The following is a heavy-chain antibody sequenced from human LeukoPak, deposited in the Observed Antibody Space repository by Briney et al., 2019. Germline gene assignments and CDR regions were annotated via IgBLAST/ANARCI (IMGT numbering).Heavy chain of an antibody. CDR3: AKDREWELLPIDFDY. V-gene: IGHV3-23*01. CDR1: GFTFSTSA. J-gene: IGHJ4*02. D-gene: IGHD1-26*01. CDR2: ICGSGAT. Sequence: GGSLRLSCAASGFTFSTSAMTWVRQAPGKGLEWVSGICGSGATDYADSVKGRFTISRDNSKNTLYLQMSSLRAEDTAVYYCAKDREWELLPIDFDYWGQGTLVTVSS.